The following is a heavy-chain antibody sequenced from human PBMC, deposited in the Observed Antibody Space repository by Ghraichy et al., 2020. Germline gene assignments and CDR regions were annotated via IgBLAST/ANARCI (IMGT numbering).Heavy chain of an antibody. J-gene: IGHJ3*02. Sequence: GGSLRLPCAASGFTFSSYAMSWVRQAPGKGLEWVSAISGSGGSTCYADSVKGRFTISRDNSKNTLYLQMNSLRAEDTAVYYCAKDRQYDSSQGFPRALGPAFDIWGQGTMVTVSS. CDR1: GFTFSSYA. V-gene: IGHV3-23*01. D-gene: IGHD3-22*01. CDR3: AKDRQYDSSQGFPRALGPAFDI. CDR2: ISGSGGST.